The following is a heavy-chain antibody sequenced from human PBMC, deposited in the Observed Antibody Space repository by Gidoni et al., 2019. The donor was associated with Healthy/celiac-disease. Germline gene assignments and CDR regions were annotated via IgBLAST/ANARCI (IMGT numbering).Heavy chain of an antibody. CDR1: SYA. Sequence: SYAMSWVRQAPGKGLEWVSAISGSGGSTYYADSVKGRFNISRDNYKNTLYLQMNSLRAEDTAVYYFANPYKWNDGGIDYWGQGTLVTVSS. D-gene: IGHD1-1*01. J-gene: IGHJ4*02. CDR3: ANPYKWNDGGIDY. CDR2: ISGSGGST. V-gene: IGHV3-23*01.